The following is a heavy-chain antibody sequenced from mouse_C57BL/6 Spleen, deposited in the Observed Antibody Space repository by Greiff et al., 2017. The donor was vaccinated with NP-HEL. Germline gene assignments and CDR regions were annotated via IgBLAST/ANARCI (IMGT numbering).Heavy chain of an antibody. D-gene: IGHD1-1*01. CDR3: ARSGFPYYYGSSYDY. V-gene: IGHV1-54*01. CDR1: GYAFTNYL. Sequence: QVQLQQSGAELVRPGTSVKVSCKASGYAFTNYLIEWVKQRPGQGLEWIGVINPGSGGTNYNEKFKGKATLTADKSSSTAYMQLSSLTSEDSAVYFCARSGFPYYYGSSYDYWGQGTTLTVSS. J-gene: IGHJ2*01. CDR2: INPGSGGT.